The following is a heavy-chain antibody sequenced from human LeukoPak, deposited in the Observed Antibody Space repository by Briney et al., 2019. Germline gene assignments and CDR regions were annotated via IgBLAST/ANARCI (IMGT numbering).Heavy chain of an antibody. CDR2: IYYSGST. J-gene: IGHJ4*02. Sequence: PSETLSLTCTVSGGSISSYFWSWIRQPPGKGLEWIGYIYYSGSTNYNPSLKSRVTISVDTSKNQFSLKLSSVTAADTAVYYCARRAPYSYEWSTLDYWGQGTLVTVSS. CDR1: GGSISSYF. V-gene: IGHV4-59*08. D-gene: IGHD5-18*01. CDR3: ARRAPYSYEWSTLDY.